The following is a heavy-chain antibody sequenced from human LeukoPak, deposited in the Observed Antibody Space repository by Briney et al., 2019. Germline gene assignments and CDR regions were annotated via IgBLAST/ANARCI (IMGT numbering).Heavy chain of an antibody. V-gene: IGHV1-46*01. CDR2: IHPSDGVT. J-gene: IGHJ4*02. D-gene: IGHD6-19*01. CDR1: GYTSTSHC. Sequence: GASVKVSCKASGYTSTSHCIHWVRQAPGQGLEWMGLIHPSDGVTTYAQNFQGRVTVTRDTSTSTVYMELSSLRSEDTAVYYCARDNIGSSGWTGLGYWGQGTLVTVSS. CDR3: ARDNIGSSGWTGLGY.